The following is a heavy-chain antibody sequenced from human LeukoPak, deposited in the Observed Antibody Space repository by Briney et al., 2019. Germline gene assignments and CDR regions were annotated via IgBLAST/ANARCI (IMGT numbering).Heavy chain of an antibody. V-gene: IGHV3-48*03. J-gene: IGHJ6*03. D-gene: IGHD3-3*01. CDR2: ISSSGSTI. CDR3: AREGYDFWSGYRNYYYYYMDV. Sequence: GGSLRLSCAASGFTFSSYEMNWVRQAPGKGLEWVSYISSSGSTIYYADSVKGRFTISRDNAKNSLYLQMNSLRAEDTAVYYCAREGYDFWSGYRNYYYYYMDVWGKGTTVTVSS. CDR1: GFTFSSYE.